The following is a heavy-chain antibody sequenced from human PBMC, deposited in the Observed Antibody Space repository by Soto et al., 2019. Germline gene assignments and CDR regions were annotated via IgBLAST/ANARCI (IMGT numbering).Heavy chain of an antibody. Sequence: PGGSLRLSCAASGFTFSSYDMHWVRQATGKGLEWVSAIGTAGDTYYPGSVKGRFTISRENAKNSLYLQMNSLRAGDTAVYYCARGQAARFPGYYGMDVWGQGTKVTVYS. J-gene: IGHJ6*02. D-gene: IGHD6-6*01. CDR3: ARGQAARFPGYYGMDV. CDR1: GFTFSSYD. V-gene: IGHV3-13*01. CDR2: IGTAGDT.